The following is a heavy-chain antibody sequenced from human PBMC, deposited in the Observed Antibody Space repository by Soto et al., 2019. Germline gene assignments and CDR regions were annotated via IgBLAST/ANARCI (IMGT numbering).Heavy chain of an antibody. V-gene: IGHV4-34*01. D-gene: IGHD3-3*01. CDR2: INHSGST. Sequence: SETLSLTCAVYGGSFSGYYWSWIRQPPGKGLEWIGEINHSGSTNYNPSLKSRVTISVDTSKNQFSLKLSSVTAADTAVYYCARGRSQITIFGVVSPSRYYYMDVWGKGTTVTVSS. CDR3: ARGRSQITIFGVVSPSRYYYMDV. CDR1: GGSFSGYY. J-gene: IGHJ6*03.